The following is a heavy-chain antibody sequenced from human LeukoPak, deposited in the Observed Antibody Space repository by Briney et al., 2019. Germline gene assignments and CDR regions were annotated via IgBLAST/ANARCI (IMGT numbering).Heavy chain of an antibody. Sequence: SETLSLTCTVSGGSISSYYWSWIRQPPGKGLEWIGYIYYSGSTNYNPSLKSRVTISVDTSKNQFSLKLSSVTAADTAVYYCARGRPDYYGSGSYYNGLAAGAGVHFDYWGQGTLVTVSS. J-gene: IGHJ4*02. CDR2: IYYSGST. V-gene: IGHV4-59*01. CDR1: GGSISSYY. D-gene: IGHD3-10*01. CDR3: ARGRPDYYGSGSYYNGLAAGAGVHFDY.